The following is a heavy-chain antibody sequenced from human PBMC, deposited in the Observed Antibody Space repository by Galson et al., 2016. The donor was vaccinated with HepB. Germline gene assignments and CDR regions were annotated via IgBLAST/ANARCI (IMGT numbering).Heavy chain of an antibody. CDR1: GYTFTDYY. D-gene: IGHD6-19*01. CDR3: AKEAVTGTPFDY. Sequence: SCKASGYTFTDYYLHWVRQAPGQGLEWMGWINPKSGGTTYAQKFQGWVTMTRDTSISTAYLEVTRLKSDDTAVYYCAKEAVTGTPFDYWGQGTQVTVSS. CDR2: INPKSGGT. V-gene: IGHV1-2*04. J-gene: IGHJ4*02.